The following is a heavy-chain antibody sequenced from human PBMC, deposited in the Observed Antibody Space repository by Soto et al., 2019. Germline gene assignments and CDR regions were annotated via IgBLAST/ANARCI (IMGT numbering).Heavy chain of an antibody. CDR2: ISNRGTYT. CDR3: ARSEDTALAPSHDY. J-gene: IGHJ4*02. D-gene: IGHD5-18*01. CDR1: VFTFSDYY. V-gene: IGHV3-11*05. Sequence: VQLVESGGGLVKPGGSLRLSCAASVFTFSDYYMSWVRQAPGKGLEWLSFISNRGTYTNYADSVKDRFTISRDNGKSSLYLHMNSLRAEDTAVYYCARSEDTALAPSHDYWGQGTLVTVSS.